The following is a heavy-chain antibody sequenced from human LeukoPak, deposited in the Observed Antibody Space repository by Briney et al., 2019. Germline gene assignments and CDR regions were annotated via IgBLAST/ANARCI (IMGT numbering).Heavy chain of an antibody. CDR2: IWSDGNNK. V-gene: IGHV3-33*01. J-gene: IGHJ3*01. CDR3: AREKRAGTGGSMATFDL. CDR1: GFSFSTYG. Sequence: GGSLRLSCGASGFSFSTYGMHWVRQAPGKGLEWVAVIWSDGNNKYYAGSVVGRFTISRDNSKNTLSLQMDSLRAEDTAVYYCAREKRAGTGGSMATFDLWGQGTLVTVSS. D-gene: IGHD7-27*01.